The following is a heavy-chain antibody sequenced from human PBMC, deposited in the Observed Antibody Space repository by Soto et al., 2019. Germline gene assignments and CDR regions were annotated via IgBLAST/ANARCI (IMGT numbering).Heavy chain of an antibody. CDR3: ARARGDYYGSGSYDY. CDR2: IYSGGST. D-gene: IGHD3-10*01. CDR1: GFTVSSNY. J-gene: IGHJ4*02. Sequence: EVQLVESGGGLVQPGGSLRLSCAASGFTVSSNYMSWVRQAPGKGLEWVSVIYSGGSTYYADSVKGRFTISRDNSKNTLYLQMNSLRAEDTAVYYCARARGDYYGSGSYDYWGQGTLVTVSS. V-gene: IGHV3-66*01.